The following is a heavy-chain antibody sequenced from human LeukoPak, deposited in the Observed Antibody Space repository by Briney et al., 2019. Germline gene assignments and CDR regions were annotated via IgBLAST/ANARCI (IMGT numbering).Heavy chain of an antibody. CDR3: ARVKPAAN. V-gene: IGHV1-2*02. CDR2: INPNSGGA. CDR1: GYTFTAYS. J-gene: IGHJ4*02. Sequence: GASVKVSCKASGYTFTAYSIHWVRQAPGQGLERMGWINPNSGGAKYAQKFQGRVTMTRDTSISTAYMELSRLRSDDTAVYYCARVKPAANWGQGTLVTVSS. D-gene: IGHD2-2*01.